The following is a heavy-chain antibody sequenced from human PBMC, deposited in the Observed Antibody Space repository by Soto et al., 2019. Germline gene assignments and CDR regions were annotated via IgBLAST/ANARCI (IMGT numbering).Heavy chain of an antibody. D-gene: IGHD2-21*01. V-gene: IGHV3-53*01. CDR1: GLSVSDNY. Sequence: EVQLVESGGALIQPGGSLRLSCGASGLSVSDNYMGWVRQAPGRGLEWVSVMYAGGDTHYADYVKGRFTITRDKAENTLFLHMDSLRDEDTGVYFCVSRIPSWVFDYWGQGTLVTISS. J-gene: IGHJ4*01. CDR3: VSRIPSWVFDY. CDR2: MYAGGDT.